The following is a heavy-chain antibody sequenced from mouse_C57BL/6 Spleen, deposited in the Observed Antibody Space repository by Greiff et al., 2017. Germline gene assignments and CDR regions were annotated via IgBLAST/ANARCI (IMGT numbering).Heavy chain of an antibody. CDR1: GYTFTSYW. CDR2: IDPSDSET. Sequence: VQLQQPGAELVRPGSSLKLSCKASGYTFTSYWMHWVKQRPIQGLEWIGNIDPSDSETHYNQKFKDKATLTGDKSTSTAYMQLSSLTSEDSAVYYCAREGYYAHDFDYWGQGTTLTVSS. D-gene: IGHD2-3*01. V-gene: IGHV1-52*01. J-gene: IGHJ2*01. CDR3: AREGYYAHDFDY.